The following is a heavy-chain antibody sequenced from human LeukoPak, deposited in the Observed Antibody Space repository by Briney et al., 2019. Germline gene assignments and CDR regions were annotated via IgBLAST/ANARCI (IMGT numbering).Heavy chain of an antibody. J-gene: IGHJ6*02. CDR2: INHSGGT. CDR3: ARASYSGSWYPYYYGMDV. CDR1: GGSFSGYY. V-gene: IGHV4-34*01. D-gene: IGHD6-13*01. Sequence: SETLSLTCAVYGGSFSGYYWSWIRQPPGKGLEWIGEINHSGGTNYNPSLKSRVTISVDTSKNQFFLNLTSVTAADTAVYYCARASYSGSWYPYYYGMDVWGQGTTVTVSS.